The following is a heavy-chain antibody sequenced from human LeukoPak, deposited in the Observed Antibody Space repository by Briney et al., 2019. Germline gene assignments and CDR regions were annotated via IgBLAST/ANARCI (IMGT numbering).Heavy chain of an antibody. Sequence: GGSLRLSCAASGFTFSSYSMNWVRQVPGKGLEWVSYISSSSDTIYYADSVRGRFSISKDNAKNSLYLQMNSLRAEDTAVYYCARDPCHGALDYWGQGALVTVSS. D-gene: IGHD2-2*01. CDR2: ISSSSDTI. J-gene: IGHJ4*02. V-gene: IGHV3-48*04. CDR3: ARDPCHGALDY. CDR1: GFTFSSYS.